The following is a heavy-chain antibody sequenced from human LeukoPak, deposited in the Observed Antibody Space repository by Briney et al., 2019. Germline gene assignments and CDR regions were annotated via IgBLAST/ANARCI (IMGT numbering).Heavy chain of an antibody. V-gene: IGHV4-4*07. Sequence: PSETLSLTCTVSGGSISSYYWSWIRQPAGKGLEWIGRIYTSGSTNYNPSLKSRVTMSVDTSKNQFSLKLSSVTAADTAVYYCAREVVVVPAAQPDAFDIWGQGTMVTVSS. J-gene: IGHJ3*02. CDR3: AREVVVVPAAQPDAFDI. D-gene: IGHD2-2*01. CDR1: GGSISSYY. CDR2: IYTSGST.